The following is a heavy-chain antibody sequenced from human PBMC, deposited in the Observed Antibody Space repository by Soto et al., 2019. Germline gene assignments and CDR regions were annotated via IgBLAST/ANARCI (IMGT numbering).Heavy chain of an antibody. J-gene: IGHJ4*02. CDR2: IIPIFGTA. CDR3: ARGWGYDSTDYYYAY. V-gene: IGHV1-69*01. D-gene: IGHD3-22*01. CDR1: GGTFSRHA. Sequence: QVQLVQSGAEVRKPGSSVKVSCKASGGTFSRHAISWVRQAPGQGLEWMGGIIPIFGTANHAQKFQGRVTIIADESTSTVYMELSSLRSEDTAINYCARGWGYDSTDYYYAYWGQGTLVIVSS.